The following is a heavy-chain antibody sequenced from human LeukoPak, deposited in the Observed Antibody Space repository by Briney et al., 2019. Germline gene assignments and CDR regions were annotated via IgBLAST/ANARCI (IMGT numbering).Heavy chain of an antibody. J-gene: IGHJ4*02. V-gene: IGHV4-59*08. CDR3: ARRRIAVAGPFDY. CDR2: IYYSGST. CDR1: GGSISSYY. D-gene: IGHD6-19*01. Sequence: PSETLSLTCTVSGGSISSYYWSWIRQPPGKGLEWIGYIYYSGSTNYSPSLKSRVTISVDTSKNQFSLKLSSVTAADTAVYYCARRRIAVAGPFDYWGQGTLVTVSS.